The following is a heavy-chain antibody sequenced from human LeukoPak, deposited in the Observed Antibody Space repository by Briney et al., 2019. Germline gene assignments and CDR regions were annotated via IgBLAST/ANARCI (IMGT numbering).Heavy chain of an antibody. CDR2: INSDGSST. V-gene: IGHV3-74*01. J-gene: IGHJ4*02. D-gene: IGHD3-22*01. Sequence: GGSLRLSCAAPGFTFSSYWMHWVRHAPGKGLVWVSRINSDGSSTSYADSVKGRFTISRDNAKNTLYLQMNSLRAEDTAVYYCAREGYDSSGYYKTDYWGQGTLVTVSS. CDR3: AREGYDSSGYYKTDY. CDR1: GFTFSSYW.